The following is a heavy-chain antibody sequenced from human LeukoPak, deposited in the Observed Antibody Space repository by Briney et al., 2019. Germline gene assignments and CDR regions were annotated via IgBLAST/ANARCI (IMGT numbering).Heavy chain of an antibody. CDR3: ARDSGSDSDS. CDR2: ISPSGGST. D-gene: IGHD3-10*01. V-gene: IGHV1-46*01. Sequence: ASVKVSCKAFGYTFTSNYMHWVRQAPGQGPEWMGVISPSGGSTTYAQKFQGRVTLTRDMSTSTDYLELSSLRSEDTAVYYCARDSGSDSDSWGQGTLVTVSS. J-gene: IGHJ4*02. CDR1: GYTFTSNY.